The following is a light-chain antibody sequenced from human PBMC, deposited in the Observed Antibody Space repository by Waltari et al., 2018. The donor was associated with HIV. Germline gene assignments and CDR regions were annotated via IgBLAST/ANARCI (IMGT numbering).Light chain of an antibody. CDR1: AIGSEN. Sequence: SYVLTQPPSESVAPGQTARISCGGNAIGSENVQGYQQKPGQAPIMFIYNDADRPSGIPDRFSGSNSGNTATLTITRVEAGDEADYYCQMWDSRTDHWVFGGGTQLTVL. J-gene: IGLJ3*02. V-gene: IGLV3-21*04. CDR3: QMWDSRTDHWV. CDR2: NDA.